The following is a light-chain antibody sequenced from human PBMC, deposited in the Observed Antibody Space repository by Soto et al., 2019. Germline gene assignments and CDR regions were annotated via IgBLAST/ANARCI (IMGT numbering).Light chain of an antibody. CDR3: SSYTSSNTWV. CDR2: EVS. V-gene: IGLV2-14*01. CDR1: SSDVGGYNY. Sequence: QSALTQPASVSGSPGQSITISCTGTSSDVGGYNYVSSYQQHPGKVPRLMIYEVSNRPSGLSNRFSGSKSGNTASLTISGLQAEDEADYYCSSYTSSNTWVFGGGTKLTVL. J-gene: IGLJ3*02.